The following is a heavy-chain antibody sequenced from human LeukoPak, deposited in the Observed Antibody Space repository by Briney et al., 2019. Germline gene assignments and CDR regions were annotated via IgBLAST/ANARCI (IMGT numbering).Heavy chain of an antibody. CDR1: GDSISSSGYY. V-gene: IGHV4-39*07. CDR3: ARVGSSGYYYFD. D-gene: IGHD3-22*01. Sequence: SETLSLTCTVSGDSISSSGYYWGWIRQPPGKGLEWIGSIYYSGSTYYNPSLKSRVTISVDTSKNQFSLKLSSVTAADTAVYYCARVGSSGYYYFDWGQGTLVTVSS. CDR2: IYYSGST. J-gene: IGHJ4*02.